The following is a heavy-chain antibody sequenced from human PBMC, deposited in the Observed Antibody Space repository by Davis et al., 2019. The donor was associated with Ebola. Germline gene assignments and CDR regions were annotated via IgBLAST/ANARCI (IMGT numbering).Heavy chain of an antibody. CDR2: IYPGDSDT. J-gene: IGHJ3*02. D-gene: IGHD1-26*01. Sequence: GESLKISCKGSGYTFTSYWIAWVRQMPGKGLEWMGIIYPGDSDTRYSPSFQGQVTIPADKSISTVYLQWSSLKASDTAMYFCAKGRGPYRRGDAFDIWGRGTMVTVSS. CDR3: AKGRGPYRRGDAFDI. CDR1: GYTFTSYW. V-gene: IGHV5-51*01.